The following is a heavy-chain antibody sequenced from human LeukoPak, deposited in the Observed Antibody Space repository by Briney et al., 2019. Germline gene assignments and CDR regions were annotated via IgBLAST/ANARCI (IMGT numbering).Heavy chain of an antibody. Sequence: GGSLRLSCAASGFTFSSYSMNWVRQAPGKGLEWVSSISSSSSYIYYADSVKGRFTISRDNAKNSLYLQMNSLRAEDTAVYYCARGKSGYDFWSGYEYYYYYMDVWGKGTTVTVSS. CDR2: ISSSSSYI. D-gene: IGHD3-3*01. J-gene: IGHJ6*03. V-gene: IGHV3-21*04. CDR3: ARGKSGYDFWSGYEYYYYYMDV. CDR1: GFTFSSYS.